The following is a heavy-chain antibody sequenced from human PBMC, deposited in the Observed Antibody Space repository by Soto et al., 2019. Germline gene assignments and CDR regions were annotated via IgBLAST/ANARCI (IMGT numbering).Heavy chain of an antibody. V-gene: IGHV1-3*01. Sequence: ASVKVSCKASGYTFTSYAMHWVRQAPGQRLEWMGWINAGNGNTKYPQKFQGRVTITRDTSASTAYMELSSLRSEDTAVYYCAKVLDYYDPHYYGMDVWGQGTTVTVSS. CDR1: GYTFTSYA. D-gene: IGHD3-22*01. CDR2: INAGNGNT. CDR3: AKVLDYYDPHYYGMDV. J-gene: IGHJ6*02.